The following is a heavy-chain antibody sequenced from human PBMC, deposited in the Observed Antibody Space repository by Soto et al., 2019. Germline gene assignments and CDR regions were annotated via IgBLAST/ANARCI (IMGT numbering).Heavy chain of an antibody. D-gene: IGHD2-2*02. V-gene: IGHV3-15*07. J-gene: IGHJ6*02. CDR2: IKSKTDGGTT. Sequence: EVQLVESGGGLVKPGGSLRLSCAASGFTFSNAWMNWVRQAPGKGLEWVGRIKSKTDGGTTDYAAPVKGRFTISRDDSTNTLYLQRNSLKTEDTAVYYCTTEGDIVLVPAAIGYYYYGMDVWGQGTTVTVSS. CDR1: GFTFSNAW. CDR3: TTEGDIVLVPAAIGYYYYGMDV.